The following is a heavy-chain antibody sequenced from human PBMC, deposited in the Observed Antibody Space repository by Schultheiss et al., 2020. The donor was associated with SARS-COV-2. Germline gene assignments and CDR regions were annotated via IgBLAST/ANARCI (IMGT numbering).Heavy chain of an antibody. CDR3: AREDWNDPWVPGY. Sequence: GESLKISCAASAPTFSRDVMHWVRQAPGKGLEWVAVISNDGSHKYYGDSVKGRFTISRDNAKNTLFLQMNSLRAEDTAVYYCAREDWNDPWVPGYWGQGTLVTVSS. V-gene: IGHV3-30*01. CDR1: APTFSRDV. D-gene: IGHD1-1*01. J-gene: IGHJ4*02. CDR2: ISNDGSHK.